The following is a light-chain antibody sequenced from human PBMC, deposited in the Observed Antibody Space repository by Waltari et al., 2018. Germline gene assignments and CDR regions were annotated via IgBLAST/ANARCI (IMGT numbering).Light chain of an antibody. CDR2: AAS. V-gene: IGKV1-39*01. J-gene: IGKJ4*01. CDR1: QSISSY. Sequence: IQMTQSPSSLSASVGDRVTITCRASQSISSYLNWYQQKPGKAPKLLIYAASSLQSGVPSRFSGSGSGTDFTLTISSLQPEEFATYYCQQSYSTPCTFGGGTKVEIK. CDR3: QQSYSTPCT.